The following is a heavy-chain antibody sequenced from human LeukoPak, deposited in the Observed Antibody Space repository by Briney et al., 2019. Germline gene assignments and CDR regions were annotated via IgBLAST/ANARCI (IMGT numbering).Heavy chain of an antibody. D-gene: IGHD3-22*01. CDR2: IIPIFGTA. CDR1: GGTFSSYA. CDR3: ARVVLGETYYYDSSGYLDY. J-gene: IGHJ4*02. V-gene: IGHV1-69*05. Sequence: SVKVSCKASGGTFSSYAISWVRQAPGQGLEWMGGIIPIFGTANYAQKFQGRVTITTDESTSTAYMELSSLRSEDTAVYYCARVVLGETYYYDSSGYLDYWGQGTLVTVSS.